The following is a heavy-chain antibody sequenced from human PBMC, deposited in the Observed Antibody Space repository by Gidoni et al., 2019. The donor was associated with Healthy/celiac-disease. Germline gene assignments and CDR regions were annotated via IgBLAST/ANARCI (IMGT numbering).Heavy chain of an antibody. V-gene: IGHV6-1*01. J-gene: IGHJ6*02. Sequence: QVQLHQSGPGLVKPSQTLALNCAIPGDRGPSNSAAWNWIRQSPSGGLEWLGRTNYRSNWYHDYAVSLQSRFTINPDTSKNQFSLQLNSVTPEDTAVYYCARGWLFYGMDVWGQGTTVTVSS. CDR3: ARGWLFYGMDV. CDR2: TNYRSNWYH. D-gene: IGHD6-19*01. CDR1: GDRGPSNSAA.